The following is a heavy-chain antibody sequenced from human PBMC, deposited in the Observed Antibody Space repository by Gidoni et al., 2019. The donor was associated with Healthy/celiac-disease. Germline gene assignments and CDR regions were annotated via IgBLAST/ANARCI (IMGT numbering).Heavy chain of an antibody. Sequence: MGVSWIRQPPGKALEWLAHIFSNDEKSYSTSLKSRLTISKDTSKSQVVLTMTNMDPVDTATYYCARIRLEPEENYYYYYGMDVWGQGTTVTVSS. CDR1: MG. CDR2: IFSNDEK. D-gene: IGHD1-1*01. V-gene: IGHV2-26*01. CDR3: ARIRLEPEENYYYYYGMDV. J-gene: IGHJ6*02.